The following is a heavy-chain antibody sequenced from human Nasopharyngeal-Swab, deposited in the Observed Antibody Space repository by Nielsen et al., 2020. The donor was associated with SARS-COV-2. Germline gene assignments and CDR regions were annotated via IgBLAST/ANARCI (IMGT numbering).Heavy chain of an antibody. Sequence: GGSLRLSCTASGFTFGDYAMSWFRRAPGKGLEWVGFIRSKAYGGTTEYAASVKGRFTISRDDSKSIAYLQMNSLKTEDTAVYYCTRDGGPYGPWGQGTLVTVSS. J-gene: IGHJ4*02. CDR3: TRDGGPYGP. CDR1: GFTFGDYA. V-gene: IGHV3-49*03. D-gene: IGHD3-16*01. CDR2: IRSKAYGGTT.